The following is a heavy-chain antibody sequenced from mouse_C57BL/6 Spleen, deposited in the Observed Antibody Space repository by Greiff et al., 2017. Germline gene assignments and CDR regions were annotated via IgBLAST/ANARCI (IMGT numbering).Heavy chain of an antibody. CDR3: ARVRVTGYYYAMDY. V-gene: IGHV1-80*01. Sequence: QVQLQQSGAELVKPGASVKISCKASGYAFSSYWMNWVKQRPGKGLEWIGQIYPGDGDTNYNGKFKGKATLTADKSSSTAYMQLSSLTSEDSAVYFCARVRVTGYYYAMDYWGQGTSVTVSS. CDR1: GYAFSSYW. CDR2: IYPGDGDT. D-gene: IGHD2-2*01. J-gene: IGHJ4*01.